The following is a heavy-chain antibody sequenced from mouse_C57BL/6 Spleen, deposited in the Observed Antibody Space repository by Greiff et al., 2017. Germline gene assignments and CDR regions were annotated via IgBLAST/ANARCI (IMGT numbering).Heavy chain of an antibody. Sequence: VQLQQSGAELVKPGASVKISCKASGYAFSSYWMNWVKQRPGKGLAWIGQIYPGDGDTNYNGKFKGKATLTADKTSSTAYMQLSSLTSSDSAVYFCARLVTTGNNALDYWGQGTSVTVSS. CDR2: IYPGDGDT. CDR3: ARLVTTGNNALDY. D-gene: IGHD2-2*01. V-gene: IGHV1-80*01. J-gene: IGHJ4*01. CDR1: GYAFSSYW.